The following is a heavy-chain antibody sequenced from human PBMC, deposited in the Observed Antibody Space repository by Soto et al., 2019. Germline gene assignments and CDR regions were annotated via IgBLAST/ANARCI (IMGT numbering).Heavy chain of an antibody. J-gene: IGHJ4*02. CDR1: GGYISNYY. CDR2: IYYTGST. V-gene: IGHV4-59*01. CDR3: ARGLGGSSSWYDY. D-gene: IGHD6-13*01. Sequence: QVQLQESGPGLVKPSETLSLTCSVSGGYISNYYWSWIRRPPGKRLEWIGYIYYTGSTNYNPSLKSRVPISADTPKNQFSLKLTSVTAADTAVYYCARGLGGSSSWYDYWGQGTLVTVSS.